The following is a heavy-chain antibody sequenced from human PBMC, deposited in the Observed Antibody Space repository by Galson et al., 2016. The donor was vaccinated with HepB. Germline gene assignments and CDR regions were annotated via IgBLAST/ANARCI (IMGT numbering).Heavy chain of an antibody. Sequence: TLSLTCTVSAGSISSGGYYWSWIRHHPGKGLEWIGYIHYSRRTYYNPSLQSRVTISVDTSKNQFSLKLNFVTAADTAVYYCARTGSMTTVTANEYFFDYWGQGTLVTVSS. CDR1: AGSISSGGYY. CDR2: IHYSRRT. CDR3: ARTGSMTTVTANEYFFDY. D-gene: IGHD4-17*01. V-gene: IGHV4-31*03. J-gene: IGHJ4*02.